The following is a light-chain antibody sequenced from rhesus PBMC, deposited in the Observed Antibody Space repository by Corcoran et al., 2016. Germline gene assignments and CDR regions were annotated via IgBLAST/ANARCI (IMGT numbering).Light chain of an antibody. J-gene: IGKJ4*01. CDR2: EAS. V-gene: IGKV1-25*01. CDR1: QGIHTD. CDR3: QHYYSFPLT. Sequence: DIQMTQSPSSLSASVGDRVTITRRASQGIHTDLTWYQQKPGESPKLLVYEASSLQSGIPSRFSGSGSGIDFTRTISSLQSEDFATYYCQHYYSFPLTFGGGTKVEIK.